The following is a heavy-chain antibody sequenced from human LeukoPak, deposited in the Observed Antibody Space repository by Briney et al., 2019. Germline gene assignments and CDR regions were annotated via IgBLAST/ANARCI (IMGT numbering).Heavy chain of an antibody. CDR2: IYYSGST. D-gene: IGHD3-22*01. CDR1: GGSISSYY. Sequence: PSETLSLTCTVSGGSISSYYWSWIRQPPGKGLEWIGYIYYSGSTNYNPSLKSRVTISVDRSKNQFSLKLSSVTAADTAVYYCARAFRGYDSSGFFYSRYAFDIWGQGTMVTVSS. V-gene: IGHV4-59*12. J-gene: IGHJ3*02. CDR3: ARAFRGYDSSGFFYSRYAFDI.